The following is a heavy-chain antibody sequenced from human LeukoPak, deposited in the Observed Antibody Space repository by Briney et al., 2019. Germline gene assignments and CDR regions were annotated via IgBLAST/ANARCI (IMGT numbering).Heavy chain of an antibody. J-gene: IGHJ6*02. Sequence: GRSLRLSCVGSGFAFHNYAMRWVRRPPGKGLEWVSAINWNSDTKAYADSVKGRFTISRDRARNSLYLQMDSLRPEDTALYYCAKDTGGNGAYFYAMDVWGQGTSVTVSS. CDR2: INWNSDTK. CDR3: AKDTGGNGAYFYAMDV. CDR1: GFAFHNYA. V-gene: IGHV3-9*01. D-gene: IGHD4-23*01.